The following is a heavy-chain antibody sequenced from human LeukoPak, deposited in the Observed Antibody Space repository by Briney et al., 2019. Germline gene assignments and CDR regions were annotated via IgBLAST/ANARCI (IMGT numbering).Heavy chain of an antibody. Sequence: SETLSLTCTVSGGSISSYYWSWIRQPPGKGLEWIGYIYYSGSTNYNPSLKSRVTISVDTSKNQFSLKLSSVTAADTAVYYCARVGYYYDSSGYYLGWFDPWGQGTLVTVSS. CDR2: IYYSGST. V-gene: IGHV4-59*01. J-gene: IGHJ5*02. D-gene: IGHD3-22*01. CDR3: ARVGYYYDSSGYYLGWFDP. CDR1: GGSISSYY.